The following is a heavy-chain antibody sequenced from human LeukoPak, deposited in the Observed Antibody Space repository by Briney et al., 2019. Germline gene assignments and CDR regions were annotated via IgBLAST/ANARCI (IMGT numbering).Heavy chain of an antibody. CDR2: ISSNGGST. CDR3: VKDLHYDFWSGYSQTSNFDY. Sequence: GGSLRLSCSASGFTFSSYAMHWVRQAPGKGLEYVSAISSNGGSTYYADSVKGRFTISRDNSKNTLYLQMSSLRAEVTAVYYCVKDLHYDFWSGYSQTSNFDYWGQGTLVTVSS. CDR1: GFTFSSYA. J-gene: IGHJ4*02. V-gene: IGHV3-64D*06. D-gene: IGHD3-3*01.